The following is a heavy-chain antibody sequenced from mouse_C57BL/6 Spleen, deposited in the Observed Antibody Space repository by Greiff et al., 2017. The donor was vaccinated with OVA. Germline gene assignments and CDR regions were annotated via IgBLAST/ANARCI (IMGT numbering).Heavy chain of an antibody. J-gene: IGHJ3*01. Sequence: VQRVESGPELVKPGASVKISCKASGYAFSSSWMNWVKLRPGKGLEWIGRIYPGDGDTNYNGKFKGKATLTADKSSSTAYMQLSSLTSEDSAVYFCARFYDYDEGKAYWGQGTLVTVSA. V-gene: IGHV1-82*01. CDR1: GYAFSSSW. D-gene: IGHD2-4*01. CDR2: IYPGDGDT. CDR3: ARFYDYDEGKAY.